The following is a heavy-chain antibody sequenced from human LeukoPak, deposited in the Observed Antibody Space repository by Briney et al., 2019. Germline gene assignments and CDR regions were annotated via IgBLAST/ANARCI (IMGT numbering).Heavy chain of an antibody. J-gene: IGHJ4*02. CDR2: IYSGGST. CDR3: ARETNDYGDYALAY. Sequence: PGGSLRLSCAASGFTVSSNYMSWVRQAPGKGLEWVSVIYSGGSTYYTDSVKGRFTISRDISKNTLYLQMNSLRAEDTAVYYCARETNDYGDYALAYWGQGTLVTVSS. V-gene: IGHV3-53*01. D-gene: IGHD4-17*01. CDR1: GFTVSSNY.